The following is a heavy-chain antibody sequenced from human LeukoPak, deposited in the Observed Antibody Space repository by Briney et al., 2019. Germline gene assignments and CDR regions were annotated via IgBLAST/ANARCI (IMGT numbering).Heavy chain of an antibody. D-gene: IGHD2-2*01. CDR3: ARHAYCSSTSCYWRPVYFQH. J-gene: IGHJ1*01. Sequence: SETLSLTCAVSGCSISSGYYWGWIRQPPGKGLEWIGSIYHSGSTYYNPSLKSRVTISVDTSKNQFSLKLSSVTAADTAVYYCARHAYCSSTSCYWRPVYFQHWGQGTLVTVSS. V-gene: IGHV4-38-2*01. CDR1: GCSISSGYY. CDR2: IYHSGST.